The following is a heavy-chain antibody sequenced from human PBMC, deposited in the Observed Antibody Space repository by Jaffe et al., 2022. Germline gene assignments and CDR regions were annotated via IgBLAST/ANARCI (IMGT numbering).Heavy chain of an antibody. J-gene: IGHJ3*02. Sequence: QVQLVQSGADVKNPGASVKVSCKASGYTLTGYYMHWVRQAPGQGLEWMGWINPNSAGTNYAQKFRGRVTMTRDTSINTAYMELSSLRSDDTAVYYCARDRWVITAGESYAFDIWGQGTMVTVSS. CDR2: INPNSAGT. D-gene: IGHD3-10*01. CDR3: ARDRWVITAGESYAFDI. CDR1: GYTLTGYY. V-gene: IGHV1-2*02.